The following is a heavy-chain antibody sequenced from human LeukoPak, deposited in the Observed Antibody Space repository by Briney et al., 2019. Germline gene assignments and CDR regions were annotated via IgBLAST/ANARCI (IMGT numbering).Heavy chain of an antibody. V-gene: IGHV4-59*01. CDR2: IYYSGST. J-gene: IGHJ6*02. Sequence: SETLSLTCTVSGGSISSYYWSWIRQPPGKGLEWIGYIYYSGSTNYNPSLKSRVTISVDTSKNQFSLRLSSVTAADTAVYYCARVPPLQQLGTYYYYYYGMDVWGQGTTVTVSS. CDR1: GGSISSYY. D-gene: IGHD6-6*01. CDR3: ARVPPLQQLGTYYYYYYGMDV.